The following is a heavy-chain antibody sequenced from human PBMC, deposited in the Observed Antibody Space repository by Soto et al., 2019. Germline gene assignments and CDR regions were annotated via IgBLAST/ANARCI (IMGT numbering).Heavy chain of an antibody. V-gene: IGHV5-10-1*01. CDR1: GYSFAGYW. J-gene: IGHJ4*02. CDR2: IDPSDSYT. CDR3: ARQVVGATNPLDY. Sequence: PGESLKISCKGSGYSFAGYWITWVRQKPGKGLEWMGRIDPSDSYTNYSPSFQGHVTISADKSISTAYLQWSSLKASDTAMYYCARQVVGATNPLDYWGQGTLVTVSS. D-gene: IGHD1-26*01.